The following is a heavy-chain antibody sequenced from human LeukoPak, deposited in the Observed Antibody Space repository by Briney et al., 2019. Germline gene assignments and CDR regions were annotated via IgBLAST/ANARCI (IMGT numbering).Heavy chain of an antibody. Sequence: PSETLSLTCAVSGGSISSSNWWSWVRQPPGKGLEWIGEINHSGSTNYNPSLKSRVTISVDTSKNQFSLKLISVTVADTAIYYCARGQGATVPQVGKNWFDPWGQGTRVTVSS. V-gene: IGHV4-4*02. D-gene: IGHD1-26*01. CDR1: GGSISSSNW. CDR2: INHSGST. J-gene: IGHJ5*02. CDR3: ARGQGATVPQVGKNWFDP.